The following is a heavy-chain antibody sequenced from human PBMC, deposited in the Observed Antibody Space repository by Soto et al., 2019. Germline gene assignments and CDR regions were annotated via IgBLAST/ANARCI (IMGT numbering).Heavy chain of an antibody. J-gene: IGHJ3*02. CDR1: GFTFRSYA. CDR2: ISGSGGTT. D-gene: IGHD6-19*01. Sequence: EVQLLESGGDLVQPGGSLRLSCAASGFTFRSYAMNWVRQAPGKGLEWVSDISGSGGTTSYADSVKGRFTISRDNSKNTLYLEMNSLRDEDTAVYYCAKCRPTSGWLRTEALEIWGQGTTATVSS. V-gene: IGHV3-23*01. CDR3: AKCRPTSGWLRTEALEI.